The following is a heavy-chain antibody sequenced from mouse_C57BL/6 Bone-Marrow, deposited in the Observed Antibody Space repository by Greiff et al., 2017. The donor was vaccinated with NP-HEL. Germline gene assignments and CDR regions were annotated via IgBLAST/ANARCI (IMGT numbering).Heavy chain of an antibody. CDR2: INPSSGYT. CDR3: ARYRASTGTRAMDY. D-gene: IGHD4-1*02. V-gene: IGHV1-7*01. Sequence: QVQLQQSGAELARPGASVKLSCKAFGYTFTSYWMHWVKQRPGQGLEWIGYINPSSGYTKYNQKFKDKATLTADKSSSKAYMQLSSLTYEDSAVYYCARYRASTGTRAMDYWGQGTSVTVSS. J-gene: IGHJ4*01. CDR1: GYTFTSYW.